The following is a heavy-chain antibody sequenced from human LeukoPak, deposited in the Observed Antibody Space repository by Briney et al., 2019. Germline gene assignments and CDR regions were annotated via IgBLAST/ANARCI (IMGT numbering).Heavy chain of an antibody. CDR3: ARGRVTTLYYFDY. CDR2: TRNKANSYTT. CDR1: GFTFSDHC. D-gene: IGHD4-17*01. J-gene: IGHJ4*02. Sequence: GGSLRLSCAASGFTFSDHCMDWVRQAPGKGLGWVGRTRNKANSYTTEYAASVKGRFTISRDDSKNSLYLQMNSLKTEDTAVYYCARGRVTTLYYFDYWGQGTLVTVSS. V-gene: IGHV3-72*01.